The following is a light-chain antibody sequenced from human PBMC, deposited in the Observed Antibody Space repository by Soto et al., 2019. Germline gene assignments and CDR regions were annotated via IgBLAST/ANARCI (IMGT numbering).Light chain of an antibody. CDR2: DAS. CDR3: QQSYSTPQT. CDR1: QSISNR. Sequence: DIQMTQSPSTLSASVGDGVTITCRASQSISNRLAWYQQKPGEAPKYLIYDASTLDSGAPSRFSGSGSGTDFTLTISSLQPEDFATYYCQQSYSTPQTFGQGTKVDIK. V-gene: IGKV1-39*01. J-gene: IGKJ1*01.